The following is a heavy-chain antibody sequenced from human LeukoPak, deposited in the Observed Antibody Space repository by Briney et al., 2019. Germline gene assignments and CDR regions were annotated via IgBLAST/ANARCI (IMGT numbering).Heavy chain of an antibody. CDR1: GFTFSSYA. CDR3: AKDYGYSYGYNWFDP. Sequence: GGSLRLSCAASGFTFSSYAMSWVRQAPGKGLEWVSAISGSGGSTHYADSVKGRFTISRDNSKNTLYLQMNSLRAEDTAVYYCAKDYGYSYGYNWFDPWGQGTLVTVSS. V-gene: IGHV3-23*01. CDR2: ISGSGGST. D-gene: IGHD5-18*01. J-gene: IGHJ5*02.